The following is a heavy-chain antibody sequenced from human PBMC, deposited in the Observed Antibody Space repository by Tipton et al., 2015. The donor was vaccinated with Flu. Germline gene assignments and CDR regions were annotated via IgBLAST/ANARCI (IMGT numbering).Heavy chain of an antibody. J-gene: IGHJ3*02. Sequence: TLSLTCTVSGGSISGYFWTWIRQPPGKGLEWMGYVYYIGSPNYNPSLKSRVTISVDTSKNHFSLKLTSVTAADTAVYYCARVGERWLGENGAFDMWGQGTMVTVS. CDR2: VYYIGSP. CDR1: GGSISGYF. V-gene: IGHV4-59*01. D-gene: IGHD3-10*01. CDR3: ARVGERWLGENGAFDM.